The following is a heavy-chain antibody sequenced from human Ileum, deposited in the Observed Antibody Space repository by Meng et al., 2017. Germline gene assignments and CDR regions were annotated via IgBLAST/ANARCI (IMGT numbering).Heavy chain of an antibody. D-gene: IGHD2/OR15-2a*01. CDR1: GGSISSSAYS. CDR2: IYQVGST. J-gene: IGHJ4*02. V-gene: IGHV4-30-2*01. CDR3: ASSTSGPELNY. Sequence: QVQLQESGSGLVTSSQTLSLTCTVSGGSISSSAYSWTWIRQPPGKRLEWIGYIYQVGSTNYNPSLKSRVTIFVDTSKNQFSLKLTSVTAADTAVYYCASSTSGPELNYWGQGTLVTVSS.